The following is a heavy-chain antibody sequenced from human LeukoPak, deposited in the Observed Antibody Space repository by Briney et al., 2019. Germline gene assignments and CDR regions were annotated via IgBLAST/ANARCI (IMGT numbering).Heavy chain of an antibody. CDR1: GLTFNAW. CDR3: ARDRPPVVTPRHDAFDI. D-gene: IGHD4-23*01. V-gene: IGHV3-21*01. CDR2: ISSSSSYI. J-gene: IGHJ3*02. Sequence: GGSLRLSCAVSGLTFNAWMNWVRQSPGKGLEWVSSISSSSSYIYYADSVKGRFTISRDNAKNSLYLQMNSLRAEDTAVYYCARDRPPVVTPRHDAFDIWGQGTMVTVSS.